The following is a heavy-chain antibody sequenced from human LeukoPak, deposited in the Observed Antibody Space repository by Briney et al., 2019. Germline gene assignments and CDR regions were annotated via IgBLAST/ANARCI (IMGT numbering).Heavy chain of an antibody. CDR1: GGSISSYY. D-gene: IGHD1-26*01. Sequence: PSETLSLTCTVSGGSISSYYWSWIRQPPGKGLEWIGYIYYSGSTNYNPSLKSRVTMSVDTSRNQFSLKLYSVTAADTAMYYCAREDSAISDNAFDIWGQGTLVTISS. J-gene: IGHJ3*02. CDR3: AREDSAISDNAFDI. CDR2: IYYSGST. V-gene: IGHV4-59*12.